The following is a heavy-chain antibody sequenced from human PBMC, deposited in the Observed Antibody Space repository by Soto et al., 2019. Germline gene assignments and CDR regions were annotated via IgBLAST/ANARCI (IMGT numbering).Heavy chain of an antibody. Sequence: QVQLQESGPGLVKPSQTLSLTCTVSGGSISSGGYYWSWIRQHPGKGLEWIGYIYYSGSTYYNPSLKRRVTISVDTSKNQFSLKLSSVTAADTAVYYCARGGGYYDSRGLIDYWGQGTLVTVSS. J-gene: IGHJ4*02. D-gene: IGHD3-22*01. CDR2: IYYSGST. CDR1: GGSISSGGYY. CDR3: ARGGGYYDSRGLIDY. V-gene: IGHV4-31*03.